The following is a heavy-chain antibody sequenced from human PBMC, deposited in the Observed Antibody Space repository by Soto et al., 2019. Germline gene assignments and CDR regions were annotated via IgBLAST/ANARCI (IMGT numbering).Heavy chain of an antibody. V-gene: IGHV4-34*01. CDR1: GGSFSGYY. Sequence: SETLSLTCAVYGGSFSGYYWSWIRQPPGKGLEWIGEINHSGSTNYNPSLKSRVTISVDTSKNQFSLKLSSVTAADTAVYYCARGGRITIFGVVIPYSSYAMHVWGPATTGT. J-gene: IGHJ6*02. D-gene: IGHD3-3*01. CDR2: INHSGST. CDR3: ARGGRITIFGVVIPYSSYAMHV.